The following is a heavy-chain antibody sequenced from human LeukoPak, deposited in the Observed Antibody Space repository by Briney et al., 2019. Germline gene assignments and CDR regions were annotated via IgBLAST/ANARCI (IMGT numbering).Heavy chain of an antibody. V-gene: IGHV3-30*18. CDR1: GFTFSSYG. CDR3: TKDLAIVGATGFDY. CDR2: ISYDGSNK. J-gene: IGHJ4*02. D-gene: IGHD1-26*01. Sequence: PGGSLRLSCAASGFTFSSYGMHWVRQAPGKGLEWVAVISYDGSNKYYADSVKGRFTISRDNSKNTLYLQMNSLRAEDTALYYCTKDLAIVGATGFDYWGQGTLVTVSS.